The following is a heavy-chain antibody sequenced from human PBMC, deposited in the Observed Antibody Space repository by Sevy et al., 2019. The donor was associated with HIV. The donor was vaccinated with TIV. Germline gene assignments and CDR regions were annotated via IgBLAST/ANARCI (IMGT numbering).Heavy chain of an antibody. CDR2: ISGSGGGT. CDR1: GFSFTSYA. V-gene: IGHV3-23*01. Sequence: GESLKISCAASGFSFTSYAMSWVRRAPGKGLEWVSAISGSGGGTYYADSVKGRFTISRDNSKKTLFLQMNSLRAEDTAVYYCAKGAGGRDRFDPWGQGTLVTVSS. J-gene: IGHJ5*02. CDR3: AKGAGGRDRFDP. D-gene: IGHD2-15*01.